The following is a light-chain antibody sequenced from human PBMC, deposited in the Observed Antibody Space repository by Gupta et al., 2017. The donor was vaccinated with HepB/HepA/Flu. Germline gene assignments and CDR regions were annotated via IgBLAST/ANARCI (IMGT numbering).Light chain of an antibody. J-gene: IGKJ2*01. CDR2: LGS. V-gene: IGKV2-28*01. CDR3: MHAVQTPYT. Sequence: DIVMTQSPLSLPVTPGEPASISCRSSQSLLESNGHNYLDWYVQKPGQSPQLLIYLGSNRASGVPDRFSGSGSGTDFTLKISRVEAEDVGVYYCMHAVQTPYTFGQGTKLQIK. CDR1: QSLLESNGHNY.